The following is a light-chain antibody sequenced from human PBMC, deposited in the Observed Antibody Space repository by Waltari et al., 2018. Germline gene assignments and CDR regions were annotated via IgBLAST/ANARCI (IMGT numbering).Light chain of an antibody. CDR2: RAS. V-gene: IGKV3-20*01. J-gene: IGKJ1*01. CDR3: QQYGSTTRT. CDR1: QNVNSNY. Sequence: DIVLTPSPGPPSLSPGQRAALSCRASQNVNSNYLAWYQQNPGQAPRLLIYRASNRATGVPDRFSGSGSGTDFTLTISRLEPEDFAVYYCQQYGSTTRTFGQGTKVEIK.